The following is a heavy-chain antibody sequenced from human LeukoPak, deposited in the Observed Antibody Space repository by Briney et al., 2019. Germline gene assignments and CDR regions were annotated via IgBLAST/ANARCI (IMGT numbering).Heavy chain of an antibody. CDR1: GYSISSGYY. CDR3: ARDPFVWGSYRYIDY. D-gene: IGHD3-16*02. V-gene: IGHV4-38-2*02. CDR2: IYHSGST. Sequence: SETLSLTCTVSGYSISSGYYWGWIRQPPGKGLEWIGSIYHSGSTYYNPSLKSRVTISVDTSKNQFSLKLSSVTAADTAVYYCARDPFVWGSYRYIDYWGQGTLVTVSS. J-gene: IGHJ4*02.